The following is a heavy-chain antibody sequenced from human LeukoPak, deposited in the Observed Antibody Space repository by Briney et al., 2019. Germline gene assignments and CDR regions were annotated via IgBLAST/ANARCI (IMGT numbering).Heavy chain of an antibody. D-gene: IGHD6-19*01. Sequence: ASVKVSCKASGYTFTGYYIHWVRQAPGQGLEWMGWINPNTGGTNYAQKFQGRVTMTRDTSISTAYMELSRLISDDTAEYYCLRGVTVAGIGTFDFWGQGTMVTVSS. CDR2: INPNTGGT. V-gene: IGHV1-2*02. CDR3: LRGVTVAGIGTFDF. J-gene: IGHJ3*01. CDR1: GYTFTGYY.